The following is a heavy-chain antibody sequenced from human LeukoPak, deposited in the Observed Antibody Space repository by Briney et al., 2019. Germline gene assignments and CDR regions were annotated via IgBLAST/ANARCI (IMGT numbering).Heavy chain of an antibody. Sequence: SETLSLTCTVSGGSISSGGYYWSWIRQPPGEGLEWIGEINHSGSTNYNPSLKSRVTISVDTSKNQFSLKLSSVTAADTAVYYCARGDITGTMTIFPYWGQGTLVTVSS. CDR1: GGSISSGGYY. J-gene: IGHJ4*02. D-gene: IGHD1-7*01. CDR3: ARGDITGTMTIFPY. CDR2: INHSGST. V-gene: IGHV4-39*07.